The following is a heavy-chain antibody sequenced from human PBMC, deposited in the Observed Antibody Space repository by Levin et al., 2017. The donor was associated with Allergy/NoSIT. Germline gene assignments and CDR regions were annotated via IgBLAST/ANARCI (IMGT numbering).Heavy chain of an antibody. V-gene: IGHV3-9*01. J-gene: IGHJ4*02. D-gene: IGHD7-27*01. CDR2: LPFPLSPL. CDR3: AKGLNWGSPNTFDY. Sequence: CAPSGFTFCPYALHWVRQAPGTFLSFFSFLPFPLSPLFSSASVRARFTISRDNAKNSLYLQMNSLGPEDTALYYCAKGLNWGSPNTFDYWGQGTLVTVSS. CDR1: GFTFCPYA.